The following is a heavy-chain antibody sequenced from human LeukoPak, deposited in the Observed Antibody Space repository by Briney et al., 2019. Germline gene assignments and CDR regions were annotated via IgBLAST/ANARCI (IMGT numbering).Heavy chain of an antibody. CDR2: IKQDGSEK. CDR3: ARNQRRLDY. CDR1: GFTFTTYS. D-gene: IGHD1-14*01. V-gene: IGHV3-7*01. J-gene: IGHJ4*02. Sequence: PGGSLRLSCVASGFTFTTYSMDWVRQAPGKGLEWVANIKQDGSEKYYVDSVKGRFTISRDNAKNSLYLQVNSLRAEGTAVYYCARNQRRLDYWGQGTLVTVSS.